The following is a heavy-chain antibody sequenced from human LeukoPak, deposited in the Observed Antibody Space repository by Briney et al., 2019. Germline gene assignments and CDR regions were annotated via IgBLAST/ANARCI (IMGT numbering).Heavy chain of an antibody. J-gene: IGHJ3*02. CDR2: IYTSGST. Sequence: SETLSLTCTVSGGSISSGSYYWSWIRQPAGKGLEWIGRIYTSGSTNYNPSLKSRVTISVDTSKNQFSLKLSPVTAADTAVYYCARGGESWELWLNDDAFDIWGQGTMVTVSS. CDR3: ARGGESWELWLNDDAFDI. CDR1: GGSISSGSYY. V-gene: IGHV4-61*02. D-gene: IGHD1-26*01.